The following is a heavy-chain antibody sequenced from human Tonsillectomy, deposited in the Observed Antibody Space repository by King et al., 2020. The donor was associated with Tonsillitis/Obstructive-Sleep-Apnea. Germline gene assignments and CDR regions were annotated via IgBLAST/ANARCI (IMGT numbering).Heavy chain of an antibody. D-gene: IGHD3-3*01. CDR2: IYSGGST. Sequence: EQLVQSGGGLVQPGGSLRLSCAASGFTVSSNYMSWVRQAPGKGLEWVSVIYSGGSTYYADSVKGRFTISRDNSKNTLYLQMNSLRAEDTAVYYCARDSGYFWSGYWAFDIGGQGKMVTVSS. CDR1: GFTVSSNY. CDR3: ARDSGYFWSGYWAFDI. V-gene: IGHV3-66*01. J-gene: IGHJ3*02.